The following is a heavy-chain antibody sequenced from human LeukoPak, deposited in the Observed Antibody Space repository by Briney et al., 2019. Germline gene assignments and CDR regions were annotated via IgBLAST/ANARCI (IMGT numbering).Heavy chain of an antibody. CDR1: GYTFTSYA. J-gene: IGHJ6*02. CDR3: ARVPYYDFWSGSIYGMDV. Sequence: ASVKVSCTASGYTFTSYAMHWVRQAPGQRLEWMGWINAGNGNTKYSQKFQGRVTITRDTSASTAYMELSSLRSEDTAVYYCARVPYYDFWSGSIYGMDVWGQGTTVTVSS. CDR2: INAGNGNT. D-gene: IGHD3-3*01. V-gene: IGHV1-3*01.